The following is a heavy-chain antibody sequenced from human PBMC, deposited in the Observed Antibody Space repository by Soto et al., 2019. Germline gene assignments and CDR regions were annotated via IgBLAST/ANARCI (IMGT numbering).Heavy chain of an antibody. D-gene: IGHD6-13*01. CDR2: ISGSGDST. J-gene: IGHJ4*02. V-gene: IGHV3-23*01. Sequence: PGGSLRLSCAASGFTFSSYAMNWVRQAPGKGLEWVSVISGSGDSTYYADSVKGRFTISRDNSKNTLYLQMNSLRTEDTAVYYCARSGPGTYFAYWAQGTLVTVSS. CDR3: ARSGPGTYFAY. CDR1: GFTFSSYA.